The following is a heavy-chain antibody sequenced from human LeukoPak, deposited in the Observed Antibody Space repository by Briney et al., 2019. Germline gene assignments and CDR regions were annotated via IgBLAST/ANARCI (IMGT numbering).Heavy chain of an antibody. D-gene: IGHD3-10*01. V-gene: IGHV3-48*02. CDR2: ISSSSSTI. CDR1: GITFSSHS. J-gene: IGHJ3*02. CDR3: ARESGALGAFDI. Sequence: GESLRLSCVASGITFSSHSMNWVRQAPGKGLEWVSYISSSSSTIYYADSVKGRFTISRDNAKNLLYLQMNSLRDEDTAVYYCARESGALGAFDIWGQGTMVTVSS.